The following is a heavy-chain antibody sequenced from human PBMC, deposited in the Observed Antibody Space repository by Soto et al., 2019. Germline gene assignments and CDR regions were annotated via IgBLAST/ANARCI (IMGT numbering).Heavy chain of an antibody. CDR2: IYPGDSDT. Sequence: GESLKISCKGSGYSFTSYWIGWVRQMPGKGLEWMGIIYPGDSDTRYSPSFQGQVTISADKSISTAYLQWSSLKASDTAMYYCARSPSLLRYFDWLLYGFEYWGQGTLVTVSS. CDR1: GYSFTSYW. CDR3: ARSPSLLRYFDWLLYGFEY. V-gene: IGHV5-51*01. J-gene: IGHJ4*02. D-gene: IGHD3-9*01.